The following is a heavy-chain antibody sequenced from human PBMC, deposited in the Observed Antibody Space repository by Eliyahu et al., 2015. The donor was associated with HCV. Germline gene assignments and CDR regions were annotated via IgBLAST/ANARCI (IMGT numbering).Heavy chain of an antibody. Sequence: EVQLLESGGGLVQPGGSLRLXCAASGFTFSSYAMSWVRQAPGKGLQWVSAISGNTGTTYYADSVKGRFTISRDNSKNTLYLQMNSLRADDAAVYYCAHGFPSGWYGYFQHWGQGILVTVSS. CDR1: GFTFSSYA. V-gene: IGHV3-23*01. CDR3: AHGFPSGWYGYFQH. CDR2: ISGNTGTT. J-gene: IGHJ1*01. D-gene: IGHD6-19*01.